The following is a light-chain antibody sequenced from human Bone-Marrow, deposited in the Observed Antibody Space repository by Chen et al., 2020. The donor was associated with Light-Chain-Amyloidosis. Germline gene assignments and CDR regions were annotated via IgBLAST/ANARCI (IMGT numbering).Light chain of an antibody. Sequence: SYELTQPPSVSVSPGQTARITCSGDDLPTKYAYWYQQKPGQAPVLVIHRDTERPSGISGPLSGSSPGTTGTLTISGVQAEDDADYHGQSADNRGTHEVIFGGGTKLTVL. CDR1: DLPTKY. CDR2: RDT. CDR3: QSADNRGTHEVI. J-gene: IGLJ2*01. V-gene: IGLV3-25*03.